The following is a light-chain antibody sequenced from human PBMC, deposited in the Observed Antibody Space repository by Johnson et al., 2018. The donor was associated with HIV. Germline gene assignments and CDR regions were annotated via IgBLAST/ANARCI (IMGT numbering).Light chain of an antibody. Sequence: QSVLTQPPSVSAAPGQKVTISCSGSSSNIGNNYVSWYQQLPGTAPKLLIYDNNKRPSGIPDRFYGSKSGTSATLGITGLQTGDEADYYCGTWDNSLSAGVFGSGTKVTVL. CDR3: GTWDNSLSAGV. CDR2: DNN. J-gene: IGLJ1*01. CDR1: SSNIGNNY. V-gene: IGLV1-51*01.